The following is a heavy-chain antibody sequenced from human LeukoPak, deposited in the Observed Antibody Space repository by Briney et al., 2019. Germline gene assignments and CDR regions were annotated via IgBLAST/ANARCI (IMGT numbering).Heavy chain of an antibody. CDR2: IKRKTDGETT. J-gene: IGHJ3*02. CDR1: GFTFSNAW. Sequence: GGSLRLSCAASGFTFSNAWLSWVRQAPGKGLEWVGRIKRKTDGETTDYAAPVKGRFTISRDDSKNTLYLQMSSLKTEDTAVYYCTTGGADTGGFDIWGQGTMVSVSS. V-gene: IGHV3-15*01. CDR3: TTGGADTGGFDI. D-gene: IGHD1-1*01.